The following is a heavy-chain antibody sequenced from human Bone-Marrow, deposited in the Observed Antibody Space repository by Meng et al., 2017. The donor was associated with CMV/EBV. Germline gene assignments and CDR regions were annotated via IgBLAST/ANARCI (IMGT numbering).Heavy chain of an antibody. V-gene: IGHV1-18*04. D-gene: IGHD3-3*01. CDR3: AGDWSQYYDFWSGYPLPEH. J-gene: IGHJ1*01. CDR2: ISAYNGNT. Sequence: LTSYGIRSVRQAPGKGLEWMGWISAYNGNTNYAPKLQGRVTMTTDASTSTAYMELRSLRSDDTAVYYCAGDWSQYYDFWSGYPLPEHWGQGTLVTVSS. CDR1: LTSYG.